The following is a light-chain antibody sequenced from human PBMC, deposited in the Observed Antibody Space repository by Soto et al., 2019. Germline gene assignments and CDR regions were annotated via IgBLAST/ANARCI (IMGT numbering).Light chain of an antibody. CDR3: ASYTSRSTLA. CDR1: ISYVGGYNS. CDR2: DVN. J-gene: IGLJ2*01. V-gene: IGLV2-14*03. Sequence: QSALTQPASVSGSPGESITISCTGTISYVGGYNSVSWHQQHPGKAPKLLVYDVNNRPSGVSNRCSGSKSGNTASLTISGLQAEDEADYYCASYTSRSTLAFGGGTKLTVL.